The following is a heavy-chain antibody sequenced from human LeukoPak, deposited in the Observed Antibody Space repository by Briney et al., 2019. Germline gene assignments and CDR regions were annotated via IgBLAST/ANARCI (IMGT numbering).Heavy chain of an antibody. V-gene: IGHV1-3*01. CDR2: INAGNGNT. J-gene: IGHJ3*02. CDR1: RYTFTSYA. Sequence: ASVKVSCKASRYTFTSYAMHWVRQAPGQRLEWMGWINAGNGNTKYSQKFQGRVTITRDASASTAYMELSSLRSEDTAVYYCASLPLRLPFDIWGQGTMVTVSS. CDR3: ASLPLRLPFDI.